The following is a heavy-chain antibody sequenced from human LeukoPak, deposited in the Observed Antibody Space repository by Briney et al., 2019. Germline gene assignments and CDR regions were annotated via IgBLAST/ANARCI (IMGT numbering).Heavy chain of an antibody. CDR2: ISGSGGST. CDR3: VKDDSAGTLVD. Sequence: PGGSLRLSCAASGFTFSSYAMSWVRQAPGKGLEWVSAISGSGGSTYYADSVKGRFTISRDNSKNTLYLQMNSLRAEDTAIYYCVKDDSAGTLVDWGQGTLVTVSS. CDR1: GFTFSSYA. J-gene: IGHJ4*02. D-gene: IGHD4/OR15-4a*01. V-gene: IGHV3-23*01.